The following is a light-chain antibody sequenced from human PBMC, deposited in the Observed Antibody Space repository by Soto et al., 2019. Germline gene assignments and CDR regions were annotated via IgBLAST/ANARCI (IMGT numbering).Light chain of an antibody. V-gene: IGKV1-5*01. CDR1: QSIDNL. CDR3: QQFDTFFWT. Sequence: DIQMTQSPSTLSASVGDRVTITCRASQSIDNLLAWYQQKPGKAPKLLIYDASRFESGVPSSFSGSGSGTEFTLTITGLQPDDFATYYCQQFDTFFWTFGPGTRGEIK. CDR2: DAS. J-gene: IGKJ1*01.